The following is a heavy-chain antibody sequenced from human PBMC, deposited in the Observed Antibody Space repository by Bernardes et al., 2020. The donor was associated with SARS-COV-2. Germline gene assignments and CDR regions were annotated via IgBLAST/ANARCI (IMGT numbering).Heavy chain of an antibody. CDR3: ARQIVTGTWLYDH. V-gene: IGHV3-30-3*01. CDR2: ISYDGTLR. D-gene: IGHD3-9*01. CDR1: GFTFSSYP. Sequence: GGSLRLSRAASGFTFSSYPMHWVRQAPGKGLEWVAAISYDGTLRYHADSVKGRFTISRDNSKNTLYPQMNSLKAEDTALYYCARQIVTGTWLYDHWGQGTQVPV. J-gene: IGHJ4*02.